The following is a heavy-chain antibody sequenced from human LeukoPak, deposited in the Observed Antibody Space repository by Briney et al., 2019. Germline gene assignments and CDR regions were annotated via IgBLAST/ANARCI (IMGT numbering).Heavy chain of an antibody. J-gene: IGHJ6*03. V-gene: IGHV1-8*01. D-gene: IGHD4-23*01. CDR1: GYTFTSYD. Sequence: ASVKVSCKASGYTFTSYDINWVRQATGQGLGWRGWMNPNSGNTGYAQKFQGRVTMTRNTSISTAYMELSSLRSEDTAVYYCARCYYGGNPYYYYSYMDVWGKGTTVTVSS. CDR2: MNPNSGNT. CDR3: ARCYYGGNPYYYYSYMDV.